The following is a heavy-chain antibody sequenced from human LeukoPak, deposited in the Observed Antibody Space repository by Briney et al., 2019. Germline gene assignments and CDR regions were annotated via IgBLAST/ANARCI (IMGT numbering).Heavy chain of an antibody. Sequence: PGESLRLSCTASGFTFSSHAMIWVRQAPGKGLEWISYISSSNDITRYADSVKGRFTISRDNAENSLNPQMNSLRDEDTAVYCCARVGPGVWGQGTTVTVSS. CDR3: ARVGPGV. CDR2: ISSSNDIT. V-gene: IGHV3-48*02. J-gene: IGHJ6*02. CDR1: GFTFSSHA. D-gene: IGHD3-10*01.